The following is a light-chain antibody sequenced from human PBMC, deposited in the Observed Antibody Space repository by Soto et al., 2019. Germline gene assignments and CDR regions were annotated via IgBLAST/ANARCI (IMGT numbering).Light chain of an antibody. CDR3: QQYNKWPLT. V-gene: IGKV3-15*01. Sequence: EIVMTQSPATLSVSPGERATLSCRASQSVSSNLAWYQQKPGQAPRLLIYHASTRATGIPARFSGSGSGTEFTLTISSLQSEDCAVYYCQQYNKWPLTFGGGTKVEIK. J-gene: IGKJ4*01. CDR2: HAS. CDR1: QSVSSN.